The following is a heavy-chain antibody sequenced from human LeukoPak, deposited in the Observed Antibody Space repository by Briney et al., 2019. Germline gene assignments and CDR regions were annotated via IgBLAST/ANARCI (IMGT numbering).Heavy chain of an antibody. V-gene: IGHV3-30-3*01. D-gene: IGHD6-25*01. CDR3: ATEGHSSGWAGTFDI. Sequence: GASLRLSCAASGFTFSTSSMHWVRQAPGKGLEWVAGTSYDESIKVYAESVKGRFTITRDNSENTLYLQMNSLKFEDTAVYYCATEGHSSGWAGTFDIWGQGTMVTISS. CDR1: GFTFSTSS. J-gene: IGHJ3*02. CDR2: TSYDESIK.